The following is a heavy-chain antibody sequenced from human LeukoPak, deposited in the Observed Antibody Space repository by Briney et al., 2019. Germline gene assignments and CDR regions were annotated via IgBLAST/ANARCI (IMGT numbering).Heavy chain of an antibody. J-gene: IGHJ4*02. V-gene: IGHV3-48*01. Sequence: GGSLRLSCTAPGFPFIEYSMNWVRQAPGKGLEWISYIGIDSGNTKYADSVRGRFTISADKAKNSLYLQMNSLRVEDTAVYYCARDHNYAFDNWGQGTLVSVAS. CDR2: IGIDSGNT. CDR3: ARDHNYAFDN. CDR1: GFPFIEYS. D-gene: IGHD1-1*01.